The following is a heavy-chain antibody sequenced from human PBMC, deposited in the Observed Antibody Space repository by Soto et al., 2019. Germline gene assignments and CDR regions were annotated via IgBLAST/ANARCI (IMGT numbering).Heavy chain of an antibody. J-gene: IGHJ4*02. D-gene: IGHD6-13*01. CDR3: ATSFGVGAAGPFDY. Sequence: QVQLQESGPGLVKPSQTLSLTCTVSGGSISSGGYYWSWIRQHPGKGLEWIGYIYYSGSTYYNPSLKSPVNKSVDTSKNQFSLKLSSVTAGDTAVYYCATSFGVGAAGPFDYWGQGTLVTVSS. CDR1: GGSISSGGYY. V-gene: IGHV4-31*01. CDR2: IYYSGST.